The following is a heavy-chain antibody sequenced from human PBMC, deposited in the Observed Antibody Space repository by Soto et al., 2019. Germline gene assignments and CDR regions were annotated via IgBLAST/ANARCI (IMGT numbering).Heavy chain of an antibody. J-gene: IGHJ6*02. V-gene: IGHV3-48*03. CDR1: GFTFSSYE. Sequence: GGFLRLSCAASGFTFSSYEMNWVRQAPGKGLEWVSYISSSGSTIYYADSVKGRFTISRDNAKNSLYLQMNSLRAEDTAVYYCARTFDGYYGMDVWGQGTTVTVSS. CDR2: ISSSGSTI. CDR3: ARTFDGYYGMDV.